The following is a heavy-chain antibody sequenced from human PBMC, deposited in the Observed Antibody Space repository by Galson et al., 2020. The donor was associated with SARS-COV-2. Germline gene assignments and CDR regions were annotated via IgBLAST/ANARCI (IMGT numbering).Heavy chain of an antibody. V-gene: IGHV3-48*03. CDR3: AAYSISLGYFDY. D-gene: IGHD6-13*01. CDR1: GFTLSTHE. Sequence: WGSLILSCATSGFTLSTHEKNWGPQAPGKGPEWMSYISRSGSSIMYADAVKGRFTISRDNAENSLYLQMHSLSTEDTAVYYCAAYSISLGYFDYWGQGALLAVSS. J-gene: IGHJ4*02. CDR2: ISRSGSSI.